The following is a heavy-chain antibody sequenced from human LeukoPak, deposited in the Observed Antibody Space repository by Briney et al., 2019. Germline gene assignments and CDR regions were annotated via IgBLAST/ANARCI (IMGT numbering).Heavy chain of an antibody. D-gene: IGHD2-2*02. CDR1: GGTFSSYA. CDR2: IIPIFGTA. Sequence: SVKVSCKASGGTFSSYAISWVPQAPGQGLEWMGGIIPIFGTANYAQKFQGRVTITTDESTSTAYMELSRLRSEDTAVYYCARGGTGYCSSTSCYTDPYNWFDPWGQGTLVTVSS. CDR3: ARGGTGYCSSTSCYTDPYNWFDP. V-gene: IGHV1-69*05. J-gene: IGHJ5*02.